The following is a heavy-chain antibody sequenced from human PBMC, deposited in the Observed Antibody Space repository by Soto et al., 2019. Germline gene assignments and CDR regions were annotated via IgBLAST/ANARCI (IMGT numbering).Heavy chain of an antibody. V-gene: IGHV1-69*01. J-gene: IGHJ4*02. CDR2: IIPIFGTA. CDR1: GGTFSSYS. CDR3: ARDGGRHSGGIDY. Sequence: QVQLVQSGAEVKKPGSSVKVSCKASGGTFSSYSINWVRQAPGQGLEWMGEIIPIFGTANYAQKFQGRVTITACESTSTACMELSSLRSEDTAVYYCARDGGRHSGGIDYWGQGTLVTVSS. D-gene: IGHD1-26*01.